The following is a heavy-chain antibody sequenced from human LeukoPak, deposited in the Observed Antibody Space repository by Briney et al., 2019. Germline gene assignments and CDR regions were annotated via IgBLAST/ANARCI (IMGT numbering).Heavy chain of an antibody. CDR1: GGSISSSSYY. CDR3: ARGRFRPMVADFRPRAEYFQH. CDR2: IYYSGST. D-gene: IGHD2-15*01. Sequence: PSETLSLTCTVSGGSISSSSYYWGWIRQPPGKGLEWIGSIYYSGSTYYNPSLKSRVTISVDTSKNQFSLKLSSVTAADTAVYYCARGRFRPMVADFRPRAEYFQHWGQGTLVTVSS. J-gene: IGHJ1*01. V-gene: IGHV4-39*01.